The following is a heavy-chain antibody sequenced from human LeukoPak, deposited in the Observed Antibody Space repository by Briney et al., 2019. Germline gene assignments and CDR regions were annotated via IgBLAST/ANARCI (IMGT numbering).Heavy chain of an antibody. CDR2: ISSGSSYI. CDR3: AIYYHIVF. D-gene: IGHD3-10*01. CDR1: GLTFSTYT. J-gene: IGHJ4*02. Sequence: GGSLRLSCAASGLTFSTYTMNWVRQAPGKGLEWVSSISSGSSYIYYADSMKGRFTVSRDNDKNSLYLQMISQKAEDTGVYLCAIYYHIVFWGQETLVSVSS. V-gene: IGHV3-21*06.